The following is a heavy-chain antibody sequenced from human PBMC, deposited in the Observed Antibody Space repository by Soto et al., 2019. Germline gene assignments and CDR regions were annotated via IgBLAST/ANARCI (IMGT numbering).Heavy chain of an antibody. CDR3: VRDGTKTLRDWFDP. Sequence: SETLSLTCTVSGASISGYYWSWIRKSAGKGLERIGRIYATGTTDYNPSLKSRVMMSVDTSKKQFSLKLRSVTAADTAVYYCVRDGTKTLRDWFDPWGQGISVTVYS. CDR1: GASISGYY. V-gene: IGHV4-4*07. J-gene: IGHJ5*02. D-gene: IGHD1-1*01. CDR2: IYATGTT.